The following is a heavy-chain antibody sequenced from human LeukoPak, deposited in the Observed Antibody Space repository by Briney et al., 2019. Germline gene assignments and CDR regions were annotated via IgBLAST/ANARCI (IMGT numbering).Heavy chain of an antibody. CDR2: ISAGGAGT. D-gene: IGHD3-10*01. Sequence: GGSLRLSCAVSGFAFSSYAMSWVRQAPGKGLEWVSGISAGGAGTYYADSVTGRLTISRDNSKNTLYLQVNSLRAEDTAVYYCAKDLGSGSYYNAFDYWGQGTLVTVSS. J-gene: IGHJ4*02. CDR3: AKDLGSGSYYNAFDY. CDR1: GFAFSSYA. V-gene: IGHV3-23*01.